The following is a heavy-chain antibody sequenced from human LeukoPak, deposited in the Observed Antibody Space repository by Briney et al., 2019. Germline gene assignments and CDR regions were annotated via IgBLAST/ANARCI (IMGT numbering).Heavy chain of an antibody. CDR2: ISRSGSTI. J-gene: IGHJ4*02. CDR3: ARETSRWYSNSSEFDY. V-gene: IGHV3-48*03. D-gene: IGHD6-6*01. CDR1: GFTFSSYE. Sequence: GGSLRLSCAASGFTFSSYEMNWVRQAPGKGLEWVSYISRSGSTIYYADSVKGRFTISRDNAKNSLYLQMNSLIAEDTAVYYCARETSRWYSNSSEFDYWGQGTLVTVSS.